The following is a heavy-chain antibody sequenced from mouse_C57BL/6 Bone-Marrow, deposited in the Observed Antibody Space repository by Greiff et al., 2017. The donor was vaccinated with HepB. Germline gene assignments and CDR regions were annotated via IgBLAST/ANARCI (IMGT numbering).Heavy chain of an antibody. V-gene: IGHV1-50*01. CDR1: GYTFTSYW. CDR3: ARSGSSYRY. CDR2: IDPSDSYT. J-gene: IGHJ2*01. Sequence: QVQLQQPGAELAKPGASVKLSCKASGYTFTSYWMQWVKQRPGQGLEWIGEIDPSDSYTNYNQKFKGKATLTVDTSSSTAYMQLSSLTSEDSAVYYCARSGSSYRYWGQGTTLTVSS. D-gene: IGHD1-1*01.